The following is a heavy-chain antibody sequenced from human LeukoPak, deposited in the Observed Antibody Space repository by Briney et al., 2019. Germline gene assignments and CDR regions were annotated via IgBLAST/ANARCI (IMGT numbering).Heavy chain of an antibody. CDR1: GDTFTKNA. CDR3: ARDPSSVTLYFFDY. CDR2: IDANNGDT. V-gene: IGHV1-2*02. Sequence: ASVKVSCKASGDTFTKNAISWLRQAPGQGLEWMGWIDANNGDTKSAQKFQGRVTMSRDTSISTAYMDLSSLSPDDAAVYYCARDPSSVTLYFFDYWGQGTLVTVSS. J-gene: IGHJ4*02. D-gene: IGHD4-11*01.